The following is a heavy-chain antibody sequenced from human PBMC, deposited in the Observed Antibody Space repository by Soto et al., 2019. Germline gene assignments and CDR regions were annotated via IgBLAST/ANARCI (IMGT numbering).Heavy chain of an antibody. CDR3: ARVMVDIVSTITPSHHY. CDR2: ISDYNGNT. J-gene: IGHJ4*02. Sequence: QVQLVQSGAEVKKPGASVKVSCKASGYTFTSYGISWVRQAPGQGLEWMGWISDYNGNTNYAQKLQGRVTMTTDTSPSTAYVELMSLRSDDTAVYYCARVMVDIVSTITPSHHYWGQGTLVTVSS. V-gene: IGHV1-18*01. D-gene: IGHD5-12*01. CDR1: GYTFTSYG.